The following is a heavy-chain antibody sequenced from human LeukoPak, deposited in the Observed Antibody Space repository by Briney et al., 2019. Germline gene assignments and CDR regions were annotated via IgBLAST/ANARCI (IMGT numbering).Heavy chain of an antibody. CDR3: ARNVGGLRGFEY. Sequence: SETLSLSCTVSGGSISSYYWSWIRQPPGKGLEWIGYVSYSGSTNYNPSLKSRVTISVDTSTNQFSLKLSSVTAADTAVYYCARNVGGLRGFEYWGQGTLVTVSS. V-gene: IGHV4-59*01. CDR2: VSYSGST. J-gene: IGHJ4*02. CDR1: GGSISSYY. D-gene: IGHD3-10*01.